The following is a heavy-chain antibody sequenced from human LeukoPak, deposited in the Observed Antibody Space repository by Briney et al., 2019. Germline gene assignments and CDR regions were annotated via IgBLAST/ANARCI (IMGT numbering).Heavy chain of an antibody. Sequence: PSGTLSLTCAVSGGSIKSNNWWSWVRQPPGKGLEWIGEIYHSGSTNYNPSLESRVTVSVDKPKNQFSLDLSSVTAADTAVYYCARFSREVDFDYWGQGTLVTVSS. D-gene: IGHD2-2*01. CDR1: GGSIKSNNW. CDR3: ARFSREVDFDY. V-gene: IGHV4-4*02. CDR2: IYHSGST. J-gene: IGHJ4*02.